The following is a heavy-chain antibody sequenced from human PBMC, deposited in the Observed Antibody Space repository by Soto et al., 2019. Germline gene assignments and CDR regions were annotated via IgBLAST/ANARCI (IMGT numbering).Heavy chain of an antibody. Sequence: SLRLSCSASVFTLDDYTMHWFRKAPGKGLEWVSGVGWNGGDIVYADSVKGRFTVSRDNTKNSLYLEVNSLRAEDTAIYYCAKDRAVVVPVSTSYFHYYGLDVWGQGTTVTVSS. D-gene: IGHD2-2*01. CDR1: VFTLDDYT. V-gene: IGHV3-9*01. J-gene: IGHJ6*02. CDR2: VGWNGGDI. CDR3: AKDRAVVVPVSTSYFHYYGLDV.